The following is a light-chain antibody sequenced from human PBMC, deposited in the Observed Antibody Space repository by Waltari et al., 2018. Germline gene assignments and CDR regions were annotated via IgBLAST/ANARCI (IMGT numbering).Light chain of an antibody. CDR2: RAS. V-gene: IGKV1-5*03. CDR3: QQSYRYPAT. Sequence: DIQMTQSPSALSASAGDRVTIPCRGSQSTTTWLACYQQKPGKAPNLLIYRASTLKSGVPSRFSASGSGTECTLTISGLQPDDFATYYCQQSYRYPATFGQGTKLEI. CDR1: QSTTTW. J-gene: IGKJ2*01.